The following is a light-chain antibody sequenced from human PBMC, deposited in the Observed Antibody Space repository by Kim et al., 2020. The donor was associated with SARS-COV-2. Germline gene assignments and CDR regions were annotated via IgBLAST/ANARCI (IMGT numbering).Light chain of an antibody. CDR3: CSYTYTKTYV. J-gene: IGLJ1*01. CDR1: SSDVAIYKY. Sequence: QSFTTSCTVTSSDVAIYKYVSWYQQHPGNAPKLIIFDVINRAPGVSSRFSGSKSGNTASLTISGLQAEDEADYYCCSYTYTKTYVFGTGTKVTVL. CDR2: DVI. V-gene: IGLV2-14*03.